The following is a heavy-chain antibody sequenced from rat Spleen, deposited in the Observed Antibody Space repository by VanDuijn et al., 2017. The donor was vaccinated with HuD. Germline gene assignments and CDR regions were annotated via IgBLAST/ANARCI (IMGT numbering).Heavy chain of an antibody. V-gene: IGHV5-31*01. D-gene: IGHD4-1*01. CDR1: GFTFNNYW. J-gene: IGHJ2*01. CDR3: SGDRTGFDY. CDR2: ITNASGRT. Sequence: EVQLVESGGGLVQPGRSLKLSCIASGFTFNNYWMTWIRQAPGKGLEWVASITNASGRTYYPDSVKGRFTISRDIAKSTLYLQMNNLRSEDTATYYCSGDRTGFDYWGQGVMVTVSS.